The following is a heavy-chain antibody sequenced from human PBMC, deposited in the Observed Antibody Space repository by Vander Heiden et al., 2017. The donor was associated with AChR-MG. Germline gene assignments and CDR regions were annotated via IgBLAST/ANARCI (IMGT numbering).Heavy chain of an antibody. CDR2: ISYDGSNK. J-gene: IGHJ4*02. CDR3: AKDQAAGTEGAFDY. D-gene: IGHD6-13*01. Sequence: QVQLVESGGGVVQPGRSLRLSCAAPGFTFGSYGMHWVRQAPGKGLEWVAVISYDGSNKYYADSVKGRFTISRDNSKNTLYLQMNSLRAEDTAVYYCAKDQAAGTEGAFDYWGQGTLVTVSS. CDR1: GFTFGSYG. V-gene: IGHV3-30*18.